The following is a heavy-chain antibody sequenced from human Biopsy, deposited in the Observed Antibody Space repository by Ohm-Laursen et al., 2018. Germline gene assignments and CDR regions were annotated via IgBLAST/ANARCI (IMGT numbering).Heavy chain of an antibody. Sequence: DWLRQPPGKGLEWIGSIYNTETTFYNPSLKSRVTISVDTSTNQFSLKVSSVTAADTALYFCARHPTGFWFDPWGHGTLVTVSS. J-gene: IGHJ5*02. CDR2: IYNTETT. V-gene: IGHV4-39*01. CDR3: ARHPTGFWFDP.